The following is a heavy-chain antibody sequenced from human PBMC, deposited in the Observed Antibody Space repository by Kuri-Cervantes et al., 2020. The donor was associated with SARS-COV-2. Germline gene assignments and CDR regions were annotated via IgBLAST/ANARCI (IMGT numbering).Heavy chain of an antibody. CDR1: GFTFSDHY. J-gene: IGHJ1*01. D-gene: IGHD4-11*01. CDR3: ARSLTTTYSF. CDR2: SSNKVYRYTT. Sequence: GESLKISCATSGFTFSDHYIDWVRQAPGKGLEWVGRSSNKVYRYTTEYATSVKGRFTISRDFSKNSLSLRMDSLTTEDTAVYYCARSLTTTYSFWGQGTLVTVSS. V-gene: IGHV3-72*01.